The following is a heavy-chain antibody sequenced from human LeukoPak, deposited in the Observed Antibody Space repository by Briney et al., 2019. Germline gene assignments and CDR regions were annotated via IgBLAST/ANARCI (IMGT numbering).Heavy chain of an antibody. CDR1: GGSFSGYY. Sequence: SETLSLTCAVYGGSFSGYYWSWLRQPPGKGLEWIGEINHSGSTNYNPSLKSRVTISVDTSKNQFSLKLSSVTAADTAVYYCARLVGLLWFGELLYYFDYWGQGTLVTVSS. D-gene: IGHD3-10*01. J-gene: IGHJ4*02. V-gene: IGHV4-34*01. CDR2: INHSGST. CDR3: ARLVGLLWFGELLYYFDY.